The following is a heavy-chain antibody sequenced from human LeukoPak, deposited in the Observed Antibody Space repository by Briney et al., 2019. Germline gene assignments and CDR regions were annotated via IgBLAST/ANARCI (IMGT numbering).Heavy chain of an antibody. J-gene: IGHJ5*02. CDR2: ISTSGST. CDR3: ARDKRIVVVPAARGGNWFDP. CDR1: VGSISSYY. D-gene: IGHD2-2*01. V-gene: IGHV4-4*07. Sequence: SETLSLTCTVPVGSISSYYWSWIRQPAGKGLEWRGRISTSGSTNYNPSLKSRVTISVDKSKNQFSLKLSSVTAADTAVYYCARDKRIVVVPAARGGNWFDPWGQGTLVTVSS.